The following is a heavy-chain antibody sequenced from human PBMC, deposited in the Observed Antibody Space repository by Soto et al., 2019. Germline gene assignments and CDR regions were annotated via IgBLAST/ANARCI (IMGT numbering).Heavy chain of an antibody. J-gene: IGHJ5*02. CDR3: ARDGIVVVVAASTRNTGGFDP. D-gene: IGHD2-15*01. Sequence: SQTLSLTCAISGDSVSSNSAAWNWIRQSPSRGLEWLGRTYYRSKWYNDYAVSVKSRITINPDTSKNQFSLQLNSVTPEDTAVYYCARDGIVVVVAASTRNTGGFDPWGQGTLVTVSS. CDR2: TYYRSKWYN. V-gene: IGHV6-1*01. CDR1: GDSVSSNSAA.